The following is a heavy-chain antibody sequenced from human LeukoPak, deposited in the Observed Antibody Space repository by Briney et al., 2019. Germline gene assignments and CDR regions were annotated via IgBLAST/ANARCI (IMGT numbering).Heavy chain of an antibody. CDR1: GFTFSSYG. CDR3: AKDRFADDSSGYYYRYFDY. V-gene: IGHV3-74*01. Sequence: GGSLRLSCAASGFTFSSYGMYWVRQAPGTELVWVSRISSDGSTTTYADSVRGRFTISRDNSKNTLYLQMNSLRAEDTAVYYCAKDRFADDSSGYYYRYFDYWGQGTLVTVSS. D-gene: IGHD3-22*01. J-gene: IGHJ4*02. CDR2: ISSDGSTT.